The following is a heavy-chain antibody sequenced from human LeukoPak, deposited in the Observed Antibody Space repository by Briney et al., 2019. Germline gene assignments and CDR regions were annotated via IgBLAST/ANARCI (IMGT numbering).Heavy chain of an antibody. J-gene: IGHJ5*02. Sequence: SATLSLTCTVSGGSISSYYWSWIRQPPGKGLEWIGYIYYSGSTNYNPSLKSRVTISVDTSKNQFSLKLSSVTAADTAVYYCARGHTYYYDSSGYYYVYPWGQGTLVTVSS. D-gene: IGHD3-22*01. CDR2: IYYSGST. V-gene: IGHV4-59*01. CDR3: ARGHTYYYDSSGYYYVYP. CDR1: GGSISSYY.